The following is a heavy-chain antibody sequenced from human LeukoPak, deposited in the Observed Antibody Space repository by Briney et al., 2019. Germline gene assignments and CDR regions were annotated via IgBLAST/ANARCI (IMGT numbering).Heavy chain of an antibody. J-gene: IGHJ6*04. D-gene: IGHD2-15*01. Sequence: SETLSLTCTVSGGSISSYYWSWIRQPPGKGLEWIGYIYYSGSTNYNPSLKSRVTISVDTSKNQFFLKLSSVTAADTAVYYCARDRRYCSGGSCYYYYGMDVWGKGTTVTVSS. V-gene: IGHV4-59*01. CDR1: GGSISSYY. CDR3: ARDRRYCSGGSCYYYYGMDV. CDR2: IYYSGST.